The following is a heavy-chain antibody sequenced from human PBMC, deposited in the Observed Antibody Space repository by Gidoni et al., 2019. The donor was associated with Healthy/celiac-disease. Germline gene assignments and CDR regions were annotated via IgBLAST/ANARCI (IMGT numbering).Heavy chain of an antibody. CDR3: AKFPRGSYYFDY. CDR2: ISGSGGST. J-gene: IGHJ4*02. CDR1: GFTFGRYA. Sequence: EVQLLESGGGLVQPGGSLRLSCAASGFTFGRYAMSWVRQAPGKGLEWVSAISGSGGSTYYADSVKGRFTISRDNSKNTLYLQMNSLRAEDTAVYYCAKFPRGSYYFDYWGQGTLVTVSS. V-gene: IGHV3-23*01. D-gene: IGHD5-12*01.